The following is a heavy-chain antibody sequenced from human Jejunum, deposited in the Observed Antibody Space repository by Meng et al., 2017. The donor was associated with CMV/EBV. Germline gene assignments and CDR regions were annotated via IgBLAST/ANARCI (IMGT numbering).Heavy chain of an antibody. CDR1: GFTVRANF. J-gene: IGHJ6*02. Sequence: SGFTVRANFMSWVRQAPGKGLEWVSIVYTSGNTYIADSVKGRFTISTDNSKNTLHLQMSSLRAEDTAIYFCARPHSASYSYALDVWGQGTTVTVSS. CDR2: VYTSGNT. CDR3: ARPHSASYSYALDV. V-gene: IGHV3-53*01. D-gene: IGHD5-18*01.